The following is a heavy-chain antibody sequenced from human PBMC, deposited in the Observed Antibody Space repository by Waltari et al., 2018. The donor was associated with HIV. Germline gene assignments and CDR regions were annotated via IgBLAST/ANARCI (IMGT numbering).Heavy chain of an antibody. Sequence: QVQLVEAGGGVVQPGRTRRLSCAASGFTFRSYGMHWVRQAPGNGLEWVVVISYDGSNKYYADSVKCRFTISRDNSKNTLYLQMNSLRAEDTAVYYCAKDRHGVTIYGMDVWGQGTTVTVSS. D-gene: IGHD2-8*01. V-gene: IGHV3-30*18. J-gene: IGHJ6*02. CDR3: AKDRHGVTIYGMDV. CDR2: ISYDGSNK. CDR1: GFTFRSYG.